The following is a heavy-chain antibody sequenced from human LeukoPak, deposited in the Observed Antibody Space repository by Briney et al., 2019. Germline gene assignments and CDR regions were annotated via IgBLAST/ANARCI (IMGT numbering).Heavy chain of an antibody. CDR2: INHSGST. CDR3: VSPRGFSYGYFDY. J-gene: IGHJ4*02. V-gene: IGHV4-34*01. Sequence: SETLSLTCAVYGGSFSGYYWSWIRQPPGKGLEWIGEINHSGSTNYNPSLKSRVTISADTSKNQFSLTLGSVSATDTAVYYCVSPRGFSYGYFDYWGQGTLVTVSS. CDR1: GGSFSGYY. D-gene: IGHD5-18*01.